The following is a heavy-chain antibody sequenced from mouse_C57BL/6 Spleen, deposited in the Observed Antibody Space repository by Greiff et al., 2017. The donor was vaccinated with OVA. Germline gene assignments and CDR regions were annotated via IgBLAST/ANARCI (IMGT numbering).Heavy chain of an antibody. CDR2: IDPETGGT. Sequence: QVHVKQSGAELVRPGASVTLSCKASGYTFTDYEMHWVKQTPVHGLEWIGAIDPETGGTAYNQKFKGKAILTADKSSSTAYMELRSLTSEDSAVYYCTRSEGEDYGNYDYWGQGTTLTVSS. J-gene: IGHJ2*01. CDR3: TRSEGEDYGNYDY. D-gene: IGHD2-1*01. CDR1: GYTFTDYE. V-gene: IGHV1-15*01.